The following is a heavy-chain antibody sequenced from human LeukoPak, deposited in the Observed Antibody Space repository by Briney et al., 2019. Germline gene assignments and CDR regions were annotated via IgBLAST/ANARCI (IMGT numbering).Heavy chain of an antibody. D-gene: IGHD6-19*01. J-gene: IGHJ5*02. CDR3: ARDLASGWYVGWLDP. Sequence: PSEPLSHMYIVSIGSTRSCERMWIRQPPGKLMERLGYIYYSGSTNYNPSLKSRVTISVDTYKNQFSLKLSSVNAADTAVYYCARDLASGWYVGWLDPWGQGTLVTVSS. CDR1: IGSTRSCE. V-gene: IGHV4-59*01. CDR2: IYYSGST.